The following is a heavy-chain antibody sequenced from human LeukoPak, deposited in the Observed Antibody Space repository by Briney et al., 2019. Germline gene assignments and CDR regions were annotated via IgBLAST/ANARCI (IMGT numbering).Heavy chain of an antibody. J-gene: IGHJ4*02. Sequence: GGSLRLSCAASGFTFSSYWMHWVRQAPGKGLVWVSRINSDGSSTSYADSVKGRFTISRDNAKNTPYLQMNSLRAEDMAVYYCASGYYYGSGSLDYWGQGTLVTVSS. CDR1: GFTFSSYW. CDR2: INSDGSST. D-gene: IGHD3-10*01. CDR3: ASGYYYGSGSLDY. V-gene: IGHV3-74*01.